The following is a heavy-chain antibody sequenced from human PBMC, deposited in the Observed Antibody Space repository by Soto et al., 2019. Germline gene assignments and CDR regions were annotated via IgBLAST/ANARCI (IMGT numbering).Heavy chain of an antibody. CDR1: GFTFSYYY. V-gene: IGHV3-11*01. J-gene: IGHJ4*02. CDR2: IRISGSTI. Sequence: PGGSLRLSWPAPGFTFSYYYMSWIREAPGKGLGWVSYIRISGSTIYYADSVKGRFTISRDNAKNSLYLQMNSLRAEDTAVYYCARDKENTAMVFNNQYYYDSSGSTSGILGNWGQGTVVTVSS. D-gene: IGHD3-22*01. CDR3: ARDKENTAMVFNNQYYYDSSGSTSGILGN.